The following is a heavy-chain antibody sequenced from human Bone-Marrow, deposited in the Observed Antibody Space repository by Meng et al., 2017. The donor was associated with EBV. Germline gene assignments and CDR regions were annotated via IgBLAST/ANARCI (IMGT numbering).Heavy chain of an antibody. V-gene: IGHV1-69*18. J-gene: IGHJ4*02. CDR2: IIPFSGRT. Sequence: QVQVVLSGGGGKKPGSSVKVSCTTSEGTFSTYVMSWVRQARGQGLEWMGSIIPFSGRTDYAQKFQGRVTITADESTSTAYMELSSLRSEDTAVYYCASESGRGYTPDYWGQGTLVTVSS. CDR1: EGTFSTYV. D-gene: IGHD3-10*01. CDR3: ASESGRGYTPDY.